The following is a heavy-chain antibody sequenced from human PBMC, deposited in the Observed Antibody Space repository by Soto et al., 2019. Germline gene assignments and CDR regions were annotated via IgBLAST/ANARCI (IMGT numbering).Heavy chain of an antibody. CDR3: AKAASIAAAGTAYFDY. Sequence: EVQLLESGGGLIQSGGSLRLSCAASGFTFSSYAMSWVRQAPGKGLEWVSAISGSGGGTYYADSVKGRFTISRDNSKNTLYLQMNSLRAEDTAVYYCAKAASIAAAGTAYFDYWGQGTLVTVSS. D-gene: IGHD6-13*01. CDR2: ISGSGGGT. CDR1: GFTFSSYA. V-gene: IGHV3-23*01. J-gene: IGHJ4*02.